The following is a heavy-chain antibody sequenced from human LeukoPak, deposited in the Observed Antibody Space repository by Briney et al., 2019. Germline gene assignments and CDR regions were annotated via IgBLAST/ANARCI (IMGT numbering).Heavy chain of an antibody. Sequence: GGSLRLSCAASGFTFSSYSMNWVRQAPGKGLGGVSSISSSSSYIYYADSVKGRFTISRDNAKNSLYLQMNSLRAEDTAVYYCARLVGARTTVLFDPWGQGTLVTVSS. J-gene: IGHJ5*02. V-gene: IGHV3-21*01. CDR3: ARLVGARTTVLFDP. D-gene: IGHD4-11*01. CDR1: GFTFSSYS. CDR2: ISSSSSYI.